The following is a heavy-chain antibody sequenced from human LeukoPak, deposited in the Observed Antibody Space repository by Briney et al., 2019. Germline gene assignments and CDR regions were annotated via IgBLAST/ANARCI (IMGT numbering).Heavy chain of an antibody. D-gene: IGHD3-10*01. Sequence: ASVKVSCKVSGYTLTELSMHWVRQAPGKGLEWMGGFDPEDGETIYAQKFQGRVTMTRNTSISTAYMELSSLRSEDTAVYYCARGGTGAYYYYGMDVWGQGTTVTVSS. CDR1: GYTLTELS. J-gene: IGHJ6*02. V-gene: IGHV1-24*01. CDR2: FDPEDGET. CDR3: ARGGTGAYYYYGMDV.